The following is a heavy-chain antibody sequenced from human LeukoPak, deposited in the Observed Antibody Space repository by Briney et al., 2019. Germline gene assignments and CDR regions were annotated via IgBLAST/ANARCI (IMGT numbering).Heavy chain of an antibody. CDR2: INPSGGST. Sequence: AAVTVSFKASGYTFTIYYMHWVRQARGQGREGVGVINPSGGSTSYEQKFQGRVTMTGDTSTSTVYMELSSLRSEDTAVYYCARRWVCSSTSCYRIPYFDYWGQGTLVTVSS. CDR3: ARRWVCSSTSCYRIPYFDY. CDR1: GYTFTIYY. V-gene: IGHV1-46*01. D-gene: IGHD2-2*02. J-gene: IGHJ4*02.